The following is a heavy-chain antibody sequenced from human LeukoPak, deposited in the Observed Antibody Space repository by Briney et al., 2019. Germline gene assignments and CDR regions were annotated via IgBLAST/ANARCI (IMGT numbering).Heavy chain of an antibody. CDR2: IYYSGST. CDR1: GGSISSYY. Sequence: SETLSLTCTVSGGSISSYYWSWIRQPPGKGLEWMGYIYYSGSTNYNPSLKSRVTISVDTSKNQYSLKLSSVTAADTAVYYCASSGSGYDYDNYYYYYMDVWGKGTTVTVSS. D-gene: IGHD5-12*01. V-gene: IGHV4-59*01. CDR3: ASSGSGYDYDNYYYYYMDV. J-gene: IGHJ6*03.